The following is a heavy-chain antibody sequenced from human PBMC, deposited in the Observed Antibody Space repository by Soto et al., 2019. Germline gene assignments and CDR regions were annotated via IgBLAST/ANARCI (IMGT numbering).Heavy chain of an antibody. CDR2: ISAYNGNT. CDR3: ARTGVAIVATYYYGMDV. Sequence: ASVKVSCKASGYTFTSYGISWVRQAPGQGLEWMGWISAYNGNTNYAQKLQGRVTMTTDTSTSTAYMELRSLRSDDTAVYYCARTGVAIVATYYYGMDVRGQGTTVTVSS. J-gene: IGHJ6*02. D-gene: IGHD5-12*01. V-gene: IGHV1-18*01. CDR1: GYTFTSYG.